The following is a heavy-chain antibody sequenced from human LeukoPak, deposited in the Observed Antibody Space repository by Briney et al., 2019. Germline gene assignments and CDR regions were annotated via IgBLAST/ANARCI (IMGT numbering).Heavy chain of an antibody. Sequence: SETLSLTCTVSGGSISSSSYYWGWIRQPPGKGLEWIGSIYYRGSTYHNPSLKSRVTISVDTSKNQFSLKLSSVTAADTAVYYCARFQYKAAFDIWGQGTMVTVSS. CDR1: GGSISSSSYY. CDR2: IYYRGST. CDR3: ARFQYKAAFDI. J-gene: IGHJ3*02. V-gene: IGHV4-39*07. D-gene: IGHD1-1*01.